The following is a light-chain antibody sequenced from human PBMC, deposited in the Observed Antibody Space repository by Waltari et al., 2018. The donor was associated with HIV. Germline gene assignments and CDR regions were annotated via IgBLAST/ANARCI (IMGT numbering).Light chain of an antibody. Sequence: QSALAHPASVSGSPGPSIPLSCTRRNSHVGFHNLVSWYQQFPGKAPQLIIYAVHSRPSGVSSRFSGSKSGNTASLTISDLQAEDEAEYFCNSYRSSDTVIFGGGTKLTVL. CDR1: NSHVGFHNL. J-gene: IGLJ2*01. CDR2: AVH. V-gene: IGLV2-14*01. CDR3: NSYRSSDTVI.